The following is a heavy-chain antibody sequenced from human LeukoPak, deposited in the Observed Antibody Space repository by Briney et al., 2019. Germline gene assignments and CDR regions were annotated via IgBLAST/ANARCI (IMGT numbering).Heavy chain of an antibody. CDR2: IKTDGSLI. V-gene: IGHV3-7*03. CDR3: AKDRDVTYFDY. Sequence: ETLSLTCTVSGGSISSSSYYWGWIRQPPGKGLEWVANIKTDGSLIYYVDSVKGRFTISRDNAKNSLYLQMNSLRAEDTAVYYCAKDRDVTYFDYWGQGTLVTVSS. D-gene: IGHD2-21*02. J-gene: IGHJ4*02. CDR1: GGSISSSSYY.